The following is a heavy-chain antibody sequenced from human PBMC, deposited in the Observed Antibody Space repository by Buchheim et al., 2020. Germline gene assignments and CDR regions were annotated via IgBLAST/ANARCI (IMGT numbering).Heavy chain of an antibody. D-gene: IGHD2-2*02. CDR3: ARVKYCSSTSCYRKYYFDY. J-gene: IGHJ4*02. CDR1: GFTFSSYE. Sequence: EVQLVESGGGLVQPGGSLRLSCAASGFTFSSYEMNWVRQAPGKGLEWVPYISSSGSTIYYADSVKGRFTISRDNAKNSLYLQMNSLRAEDTAVYYCARVKYCSSTSCYRKYYFDYWGQGTL. CDR2: ISSSGSTI. V-gene: IGHV3-48*03.